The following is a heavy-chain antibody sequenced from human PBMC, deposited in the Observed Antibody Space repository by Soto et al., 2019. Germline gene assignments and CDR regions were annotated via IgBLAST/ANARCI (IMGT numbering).Heavy chain of an antibody. CDR2: INAGYGNT. V-gene: IGHV1-3*01. Sequence: ASVKVSCKASGYTFSSYAMHWVRQAPGQRLEWMGWINAGYGNTKSSQKFQDRVTISRDASASTAYMELTSLRSEDTAVYYCARDTGDGTFDFWGQGTLVTVSS. J-gene: IGHJ4*02. D-gene: IGHD7-27*01. CDR3: ARDTGDGTFDF. CDR1: GYTFSSYA.